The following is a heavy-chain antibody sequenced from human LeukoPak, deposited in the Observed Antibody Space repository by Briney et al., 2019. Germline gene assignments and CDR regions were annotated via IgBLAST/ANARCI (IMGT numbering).Heavy chain of an antibody. J-gene: IGHJ4*02. V-gene: IGHV1-18*04. Sequence: ASVKVSCKASGYTFTSYYMHWVRQAPGQGLEWMGWISAYNGNTNYAQKLQGRVTMTTDTSTSTAYMELRSLRSDDTAVYYCARDGFDSGSYGYWGQGTLVTVSS. D-gene: IGHD1-26*01. CDR2: ISAYNGNT. CDR3: ARDGFDSGSYGY. CDR1: GYTFTSYY.